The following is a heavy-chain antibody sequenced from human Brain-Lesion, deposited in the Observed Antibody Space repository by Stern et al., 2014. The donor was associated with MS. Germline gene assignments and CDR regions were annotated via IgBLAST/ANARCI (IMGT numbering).Heavy chain of an antibody. CDR2: INPNNGGT. D-gene: IGHD3-3*01. CDR1: GYIFTGYY. CDR3: ARDQRGITIFGVVTDYYYLGMDV. V-gene: IGHV1-2*02. Sequence: QVQLVQSGAEVKKPGASVKVSCKTSGYIFTGYYIHWVRQAPGQGLEWMAWINPNNGGTKHAQKVHGRVTMSRDTSISTAYVELSSLTSDDTAVYYCARDQRGITIFGVVTDYYYLGMDVWGQGTTVTVSS. J-gene: IGHJ6*02.